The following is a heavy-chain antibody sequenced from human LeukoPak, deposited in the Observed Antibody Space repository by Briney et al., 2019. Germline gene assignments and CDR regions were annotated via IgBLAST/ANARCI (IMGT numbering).Heavy chain of an antibody. Sequence: PGGSLRLSCAASGFTFSSYAMSWVRQAPGKGLEWVSAISGSGGSTYYADSVKGRFTISRDNSKNTLYLQMNSLRAEDTAVYYCAKGLRGRYSSGWYKVDAFDIWGQGTMVTVSS. CDR3: AKGLRGRYSSGWYKVDAFDI. J-gene: IGHJ3*02. CDR1: GFTFSSYA. V-gene: IGHV3-23*01. D-gene: IGHD6-19*01. CDR2: ISGSGGST.